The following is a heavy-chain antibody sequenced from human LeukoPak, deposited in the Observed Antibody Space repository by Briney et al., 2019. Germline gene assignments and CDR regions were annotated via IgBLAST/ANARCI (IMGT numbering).Heavy chain of an antibody. Sequence: PGGSLRLSCAASGFTFSSYAMSWVRQAPGKGLEWVSAISGSGGSTYYADSVKGRFTISRDNSKNTLYLQMNSLRAEDTAVYYFAKDLGSSWSEAQDYWGQGTLVTVSS. CDR2: ISGSGGST. V-gene: IGHV3-23*01. D-gene: IGHD6-13*01. CDR3: AKDLGSSWSEAQDY. J-gene: IGHJ4*02. CDR1: GFTFSSYA.